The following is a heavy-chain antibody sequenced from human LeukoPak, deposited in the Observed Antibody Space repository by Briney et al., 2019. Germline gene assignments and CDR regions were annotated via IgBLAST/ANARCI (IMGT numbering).Heavy chain of an antibody. CDR3: ASGYGGNSGHYYYYYGMDV. J-gene: IGHJ6*02. D-gene: IGHD4-23*01. Sequence: GGSLRLSCAASGFTVCSNYMSWVRQAPGKGLEGGSDIYSGGSTYYADSVKGRFTISRDNSKNTLYLQMNSLRAEDTAVYYCASGYGGNSGHYYYYYGMDVWGHGTTVTVSS. CDR2: IYSGGST. CDR1: GFTVCSNY. V-gene: IGHV3-66*01.